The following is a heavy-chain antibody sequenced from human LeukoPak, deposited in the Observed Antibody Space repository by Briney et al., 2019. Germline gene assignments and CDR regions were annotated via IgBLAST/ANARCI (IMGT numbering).Heavy chain of an antibody. CDR1: GYTFTSYG. V-gene: IGHV1-18*01. CDR3: ARGYYYDSSGYYYGFDAFDI. CDR2: ISAYNGNT. Sequence: GASVKVSCKASGYTFTSYGISWVRQAPGQGLEWMGWISAYNGNTNYAQKFQGRVTMTRNTSISTAYMELSSLRSEDTAVYYCARGYYYDSSGYYYGFDAFDIWGQGTMVTVSS. D-gene: IGHD3-22*01. J-gene: IGHJ3*02.